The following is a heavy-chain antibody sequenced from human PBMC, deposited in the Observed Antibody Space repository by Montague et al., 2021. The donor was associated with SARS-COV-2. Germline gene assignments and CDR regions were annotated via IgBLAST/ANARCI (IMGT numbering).Heavy chain of an antibody. V-gene: IGHV4-4*02. D-gene: IGHD3-16*01. Sequence: SETLSLTCTVSGGSISSDNWWTWVRQPSGKGLEWTGDIFHSGTTNYNPSLKSRLTISVDKSKNQISLKLISVTAADTAMYYCALPLGGARFDPWGQGTLVTVSS. CDR1: GGSISSDNW. J-gene: IGHJ5*02. CDR3: ALPLGGARFDP. CDR2: IFHSGTT.